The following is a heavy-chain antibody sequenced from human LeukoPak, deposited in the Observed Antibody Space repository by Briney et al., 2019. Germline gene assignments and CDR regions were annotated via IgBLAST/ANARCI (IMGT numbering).Heavy chain of an antibody. V-gene: IGHV3-30-3*01. CDR1: GFTFSSYA. CDR3: ARGPNSNWSGLDF. J-gene: IGHJ4*02. D-gene: IGHD6-6*01. CDR2: ISYDGSNK. Sequence: GGSLRLSCAASGFTFSSYAMHWVRQAPGKGLEWVAVISYDGSNKYYADSVKGRFTISRDNSKNTLYLQVNNLRAEDTAVYYCARGPNSNWSGLDFWGQGTLLTVSS.